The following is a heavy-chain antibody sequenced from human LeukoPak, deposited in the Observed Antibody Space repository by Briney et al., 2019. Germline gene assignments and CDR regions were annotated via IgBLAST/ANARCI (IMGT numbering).Heavy chain of an antibody. CDR3: VRQGGDV. Sequence: KGGESLTISCRGSGYSFSDYWVAWVRHMPGKGLEWMGIIYPGDSDTRYNPSFQGQVTISADKSISTAYLQWSSLKASDTATYYCVRQGGDVWGQGTTVTVSS. CDR2: IYPGDSDT. CDR1: GYSFSDYW. V-gene: IGHV5-51*01. J-gene: IGHJ6*02.